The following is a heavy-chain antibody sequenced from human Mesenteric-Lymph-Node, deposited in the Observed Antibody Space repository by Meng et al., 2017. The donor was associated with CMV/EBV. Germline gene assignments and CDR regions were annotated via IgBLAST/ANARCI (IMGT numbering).Heavy chain of an antibody. CDR2: ISPSGGTI. D-gene: IGHD3-16*02. Sequence: GESLKISCSASGFTFSDYYMNWIRQAPGKGLEWVSYISPSGGTIDYADSVRGRFTISRDNARNSLYLQMNSLRAEDTAVYHCVRGPYTVIFQYAFDIWGQGTMVTVSS. CDR3: VRGPYTVIFQYAFDI. J-gene: IGHJ3*02. V-gene: IGHV3-11*01. CDR1: GFTFSDYY.